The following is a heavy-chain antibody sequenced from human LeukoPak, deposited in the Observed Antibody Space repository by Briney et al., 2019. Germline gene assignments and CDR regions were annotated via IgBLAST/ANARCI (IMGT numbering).Heavy chain of an antibody. CDR3: AKGFRSTSMDV. D-gene: IGHD2-2*01. CDR2: INGSGGST. CDR1: GFTFSSYS. Sequence: AGGSLRLSCAASGFTFSSYSMNWVRQAPGKGLEWVSDINGSGGSTYYADSVKGRFTISRDNSKNTLYLQMNSLRAEDTAVYYCAKGFRSTSMDVWGKGTTVTVSS. J-gene: IGHJ6*04. V-gene: IGHV3-23*01.